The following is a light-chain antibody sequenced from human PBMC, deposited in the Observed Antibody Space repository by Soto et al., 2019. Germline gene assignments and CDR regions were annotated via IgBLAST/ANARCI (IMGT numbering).Light chain of an antibody. CDR2: KGS. Sequence: DIQMTQSPSTLSASVGDRVTITCRASQSIGSWLAWYQQKPGKAPSLLIYKGSSLESGVPSRFSGSGSGTEFTLTISSLQPDDFASYYCQQYNTYPYTFGQGTQLEIE. J-gene: IGKJ2*01. V-gene: IGKV1-5*03. CDR1: QSIGSW. CDR3: QQYNTYPYT.